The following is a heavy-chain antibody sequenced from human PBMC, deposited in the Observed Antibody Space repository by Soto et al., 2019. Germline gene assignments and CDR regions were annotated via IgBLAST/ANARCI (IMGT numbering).Heavy chain of an antibody. D-gene: IGHD2-2*01. CDR1: GFTLGDYP. V-gene: IGHV3-49*05. Sequence: EVRLVESGGGLVKPGRSLRLSCSSSGFTLGDYPMSWFRQAPGRGLEWVGFFRLKSFGGEAEYAASVQGRFSISADDSKTIAYLQMNSLKSEDTALYYCSAMTSARYAFDIWGQGTMVTVSS. CDR2: FRLKSFGGEA. CDR3: SAMTSARYAFDI. J-gene: IGHJ3*02.